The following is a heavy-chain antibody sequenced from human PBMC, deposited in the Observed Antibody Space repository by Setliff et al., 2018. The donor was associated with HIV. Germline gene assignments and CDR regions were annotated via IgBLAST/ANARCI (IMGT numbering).Heavy chain of an antibody. CDR1: GFTFTGYY. V-gene: IGHV1-2*02. CDR2: INPNNGDT. Sequence: ASVKVSCKPSGFTFTGYYLHWVRQAPGQGLEWMGWINPNNGDTNYEQRFQGRVTMTSDTSITTVYMVLNRLTPGDTAVYYCASPYENNSGPDYWGQGTQVTVSS. J-gene: IGHJ4*02. CDR3: ASPYENNSGPDY. D-gene: IGHD7-27*01.